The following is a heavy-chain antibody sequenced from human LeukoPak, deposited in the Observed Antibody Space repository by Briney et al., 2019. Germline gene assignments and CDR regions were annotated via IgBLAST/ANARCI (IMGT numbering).Heavy chain of an antibody. Sequence: SGTLSLTCSVSGYSIDNGYYWAWIRQPPGKGLEWTGEIFHSGSTNYHPSLESRLTISMDKSKNSFSLRLTSVTAADTAVYYCAREIFGARAFQYWGQGILVTVSS. CDR3: AREIFGARAFQY. CDR1: GYSIDNGYY. D-gene: IGHD3-3*01. J-gene: IGHJ4*02. CDR2: IFHSGST. V-gene: IGHV4-38-2*02.